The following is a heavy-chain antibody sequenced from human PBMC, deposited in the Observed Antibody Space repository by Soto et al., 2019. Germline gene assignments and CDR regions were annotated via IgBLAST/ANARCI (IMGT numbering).Heavy chain of an antibody. V-gene: IGHV3-43*01. D-gene: IGHD6-6*01. CDR3: ASSQGDY. CDR1: GFTFDDHN. Sequence: PGGSLRLSCVASGFTFDDHNMYWVRQASGKGLEWVSLISWDGETTYYADSVKGRFTISRDNNNNSLFLHMNSLTPDDSALYYCASSQGDYWGQGTLVTVSS. J-gene: IGHJ4*02. CDR2: ISWDGETT.